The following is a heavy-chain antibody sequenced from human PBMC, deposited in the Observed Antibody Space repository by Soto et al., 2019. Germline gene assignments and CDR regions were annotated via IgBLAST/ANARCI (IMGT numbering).Heavy chain of an antibody. Sequence: PSETLSLTCAVYGESLRSQSWNWIWQPPGKGLEWVGEINHSGSTNYNPSLKSRATISVDTSKNPFSLKLTSVIAADTGVYYCAREDSSGWSGESMDVWGQGTTVTVSS. D-gene: IGHD6-19*01. J-gene: IGHJ6*02. CDR2: INHSGST. CDR3: AREDSSGWSGESMDV. CDR1: GESLRSQS. V-gene: IGHV4-34*01.